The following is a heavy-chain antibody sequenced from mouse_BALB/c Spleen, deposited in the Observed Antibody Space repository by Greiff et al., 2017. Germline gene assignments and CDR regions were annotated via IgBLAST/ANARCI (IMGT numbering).Heavy chain of an antibody. D-gene: IGHD2-3*01. CDR2: IDPANGNT. J-gene: IGHJ4*01. Sequence: VHVKQSGAELVKPGASVKLSCTASGFNIKDTYMHWVKQRPEQGLEWIGRIDPANGNTKYAPKFQGKATMTADTSSNTAYLQLSSLTSEDTAVYYCNAYSSMDYWGQGTSVTVSS. CDR3: NAYSSMDY. CDR1: GFNIKDTY. V-gene: IGHV14-3*02.